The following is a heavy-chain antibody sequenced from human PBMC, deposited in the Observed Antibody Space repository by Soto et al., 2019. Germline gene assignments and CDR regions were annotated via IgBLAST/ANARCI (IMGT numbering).Heavy chain of an antibody. CDR1: GGSFSGYY. J-gene: IGHJ6*02. CDR3: ARGVSRYSSSSRVWDYYYYYGMDV. V-gene: IGHV4-34*01. D-gene: IGHD6-6*01. Sequence: SETLSLTCAVYGGSFSGYYWSWIRQPPGKGLEWIGEINHSGSTNYNPSLKSRVTISVDTSKNQFSLKLSSVTAADTAVYYCARGVSRYSSSSRVWDYYYYYGMDVWGQGTTVTVSS. CDR2: INHSGST.